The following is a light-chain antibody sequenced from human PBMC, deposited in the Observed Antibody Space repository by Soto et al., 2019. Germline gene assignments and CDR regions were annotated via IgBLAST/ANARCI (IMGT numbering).Light chain of an antibody. CDR1: QSVSSSY. Sequence: ERARLYFTAIQSVSSSYLAWYQQKPGQAPRLLIYGASSRATGIPDRFSASEARRDMSLVSGFLETRSFALYFYQEYRTAARMIFGQGTRLEIK. V-gene: IGKV3-20*01. CDR2: GAS. CDR3: QEYRTAARMI. J-gene: IGKJ5*01.